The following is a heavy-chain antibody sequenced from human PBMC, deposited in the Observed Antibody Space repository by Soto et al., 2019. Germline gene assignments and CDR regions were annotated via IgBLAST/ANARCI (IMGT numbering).Heavy chain of an antibody. J-gene: IGHJ4*02. CDR2: ISYDGSNK. CDR1: GFTFSNAW. V-gene: IGHV3-30*18. CDR3: AKDLGVLRRGYIDY. D-gene: IGHD2-2*02. Sequence: VQLVESGGGLVKPGGSLRLSCAASGFTFSNAWMSWVRQAPGKGLEWVAFISYDGSNKWSADSVKGRFTISRDNSKNTLYLQMNSLRPEDTAVYYCAKDLGVLRRGYIDYWGQGTLVTVSS.